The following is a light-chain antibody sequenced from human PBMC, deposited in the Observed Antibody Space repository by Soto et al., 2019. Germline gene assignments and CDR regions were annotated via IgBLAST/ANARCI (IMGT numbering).Light chain of an antibody. V-gene: IGLV2-8*01. CDR3: SSYAGSNTFVV. J-gene: IGLJ2*01. CDR1: SSDVGGYNY. CDR2: EVS. Sequence: QSALTQPPSASGSPGQSVTISCTGTSSDVGGYNYVSWYQHHPGKAPKLMIYEVSKRPSGVPDRFSASKSGNTASLTVSGLQAEDEADYYCSSYAGSNTFVVFGGGTKLTVL.